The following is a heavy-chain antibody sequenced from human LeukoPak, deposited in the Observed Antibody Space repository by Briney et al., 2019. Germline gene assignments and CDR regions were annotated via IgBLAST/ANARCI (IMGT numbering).Heavy chain of an antibody. J-gene: IGHJ4*02. CDR1: GFTFSSYE. V-gene: IGHV3-48*03. Sequence: LAGGSLRLSCAVSGFTFSSYEMNWVRQAPGKGLEWVSYITSSGSAINYADSVKGRFTISRENAKNSLYLQMNSLRDEDTALYYCARADYFDYWGQGNLVTVSS. CDR3: ARADYFDY. CDR2: ITSSGSAI.